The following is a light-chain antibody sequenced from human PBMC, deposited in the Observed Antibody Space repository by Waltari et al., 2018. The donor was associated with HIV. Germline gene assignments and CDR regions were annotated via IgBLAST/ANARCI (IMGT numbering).Light chain of an antibody. J-gene: IGLJ3*02. V-gene: IGLV2-14*01. Sequence: QSALTQPASVSGSPGQSITLSCTGTSSDVDGCNHVSWYQPHPGKAPKLMIYEVSNRPSGVSNRFSGSKSGNTASLTISGLQAEDEADYYCSSYTSSSTLRVFGGGTKLTVL. CDR2: EVS. CDR1: SSDVDGCNH. CDR3: SSYTSSSTLRV.